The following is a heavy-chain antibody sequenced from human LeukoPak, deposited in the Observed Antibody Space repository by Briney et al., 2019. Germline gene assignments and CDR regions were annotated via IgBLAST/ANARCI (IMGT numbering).Heavy chain of an antibody. Sequence: PGGSLRLSCAASGFTFSSYGMHWVRQAPGKGLDWVAFIRFDGSNKYYADSVKGRFTISRDNFKNTLYLQMNSLRAEDTAVYYCAKASRDCSSIKCWGHWFDPRGQGTLVTVSS. CDR1: GFTFSSYG. V-gene: IGHV3-30*02. CDR2: IRFDGSNK. D-gene: IGHD2-2*01. CDR3: AKASRDCSSIKCWGHWFDP. J-gene: IGHJ5*02.